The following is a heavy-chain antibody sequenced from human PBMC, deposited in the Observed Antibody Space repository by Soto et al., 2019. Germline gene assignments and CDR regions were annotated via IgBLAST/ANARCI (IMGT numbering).Heavy chain of an antibody. J-gene: IGHJ4*02. CDR1: GFTFSSYE. V-gene: IGHV3-23*01. D-gene: IGHD4-17*01. CDR3: ARGSAYSDYDLEY. Sequence: TGESQKLSCTASGFTFSSYEMNWVRQAPGKGLEWVSGVSGTGGSAYYADSVKGRFTISRDKSTNTLYLHMNSLRAEDTAAYYCARGSAYSDYDLEYWGQGTLVTVSS. CDR2: VSGTGGSA.